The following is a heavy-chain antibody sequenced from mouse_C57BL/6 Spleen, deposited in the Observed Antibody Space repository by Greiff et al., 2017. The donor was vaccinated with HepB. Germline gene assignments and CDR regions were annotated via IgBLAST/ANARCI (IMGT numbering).Heavy chain of an antibody. CDR3: ARSQSYKDYYPPCDY. V-gene: IGHV1-61*01. D-gene: IGHD1-1*01. Sequence: VQLQQPGAELVRPGSSVKMSCKASGYTFTSYWMDWVKQRPGQGLEWIGIIYPSDSETHYNQKFKDKATLTVDKSSSTAYMQLSSLTSEDSAVYYCARSQSYKDYYPPCDYWGQGTTLTVSS. CDR2: IYPSDSET. CDR1: GYTFTSYW. J-gene: IGHJ2*01.